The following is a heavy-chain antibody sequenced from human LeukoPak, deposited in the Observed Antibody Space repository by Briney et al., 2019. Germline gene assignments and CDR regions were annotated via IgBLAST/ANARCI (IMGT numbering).Heavy chain of an antibody. CDR1: GFTFSSYS. J-gene: IGHJ1*01. CDR3: ARAEWSARAEYFPH. V-gene: IGHV3-48*01. D-gene: IGHD3-3*01. Sequence: GGSLRLSCAASGFTFSSYSMNWVRQAPGKGLEWVSYISSSSSTIFYADSVKGRFTISRDNAKNSLYLQMNSLRAEDTAVYYCARAEWSARAEYFPHWGQGTLVTVSS. CDR2: ISSSSSTI.